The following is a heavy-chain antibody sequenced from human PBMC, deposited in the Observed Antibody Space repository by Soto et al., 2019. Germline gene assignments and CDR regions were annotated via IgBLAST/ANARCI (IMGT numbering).Heavy chain of an antibody. CDR1: GVSLTRGTYY. Sequence: PSDTLSLTCSVSGVSLTRGTYYWSWIREHAGKGLEWIGYILYSGSTDYNPSLKSRVNISVDTSKNQFSLKLSSVTAADTAVYYCASTEDFFDYWGQGTLVTVSS. CDR2: ILYSGST. CDR3: ASTEDFFDY. V-gene: IGHV4-31*03. J-gene: IGHJ4*02.